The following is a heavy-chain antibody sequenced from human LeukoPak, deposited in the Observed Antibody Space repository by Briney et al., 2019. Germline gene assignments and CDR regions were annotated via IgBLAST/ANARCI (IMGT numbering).Heavy chain of an antibody. Sequence: SETLSLTCTVSGVSISSSNSYWGWIRQPPGKGLEWIGSIYYTGNTYYNASLKSRVTISIDTSKNRFSLKLSSVTAADTAVYYCARVPTVTFFDYWGQGTLVTVSS. CDR2: IYYTGNT. V-gene: IGHV4-39*01. CDR1: GVSISSSNSY. J-gene: IGHJ4*02. CDR3: ARVPTVTFFDY. D-gene: IGHD4-17*01.